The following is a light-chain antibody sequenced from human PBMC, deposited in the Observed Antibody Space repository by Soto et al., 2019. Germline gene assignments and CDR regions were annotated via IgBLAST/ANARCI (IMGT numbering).Light chain of an antibody. J-gene: IGKJ1*01. V-gene: IGKV3-20*01. Sequence: EIVLTQSPGTLSLSPGERATLSCRASQSVSNTNLAWYQQKPGQAPRLLIYGASSRATGIPDRFSGSGSGPDFTLTISRLEPEDVAVYYFQQYGSAPRTFGQGTKVEIK. CDR1: QSVSNTN. CDR2: GAS. CDR3: QQYGSAPRT.